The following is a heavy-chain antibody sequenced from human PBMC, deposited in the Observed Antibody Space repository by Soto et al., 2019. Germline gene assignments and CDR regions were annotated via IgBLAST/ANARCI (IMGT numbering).Heavy chain of an antibody. CDR3: AKDVEGGSLFRGAFDY. Sequence: PGGSLRLSCVASRFTFTSYAMSWVRQAPGKGLEWVAAISDSGGATIHADSVKGRLTISRDNSKNTLYLQMNSLRAEDTAVYYCAKDVEGGSLFRGAFDYWGQGTQVTVSS. J-gene: IGHJ4*02. CDR2: ISDSGGAT. D-gene: IGHD1-26*01. CDR1: RFTFTSYA. V-gene: IGHV3-23*01.